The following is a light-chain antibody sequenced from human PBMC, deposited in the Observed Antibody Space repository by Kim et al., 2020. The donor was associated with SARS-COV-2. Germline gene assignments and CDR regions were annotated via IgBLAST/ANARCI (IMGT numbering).Light chain of an antibody. CDR1: QSVLYSTNNKNY. V-gene: IGKV4-1*01. CDR2: WAS. Sequence: DIVMTQSPDSLAVSLGERATINCKSNQSVLYSTNNKNYLAWYQQKPGQPPRLLIYWASTRESGVPDRFSGSGSGTDFTLTINSLQAEDGARYFWQQYYSTPRITFGQGTRLEIK. CDR3: QQYYSTPRIT. J-gene: IGKJ5*01.